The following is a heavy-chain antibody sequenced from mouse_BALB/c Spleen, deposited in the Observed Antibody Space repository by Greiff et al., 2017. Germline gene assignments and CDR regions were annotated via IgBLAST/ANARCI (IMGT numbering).Heavy chain of an antibody. CDR3: ARGRRGYYFDY. J-gene: IGHJ2*01. D-gene: IGHD2-12*01. V-gene: IGHV5-6-5*01. Sequence: EVKLVESGGGLVKPGGSLKLSCAASGFTFSSYAMSWVRQTPEKRLEWVASISSGGSTYYPDSVKGRFTISRDNARNILYLQMSSLRSEDTAMYYCARGRRGYYFDYWGQGTTLTVSS. CDR1: GFTFSSYA. CDR2: ISSGGST.